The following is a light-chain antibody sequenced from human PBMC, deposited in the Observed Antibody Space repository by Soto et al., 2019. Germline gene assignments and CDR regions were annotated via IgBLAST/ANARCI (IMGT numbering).Light chain of an antibody. Sequence: DIQMTQSPSSLSASVGDRVTITCRASQSISSYLNWYQQKPGKAPKVLIHATSSLQSGVPSRFSGSGSGTDFTLTISSLQPEDFATYYCQQSYSTPYTFGQGTKLEIK. J-gene: IGKJ2*01. CDR3: QQSYSTPYT. CDR2: ATS. CDR1: QSISSY. V-gene: IGKV1-39*01.